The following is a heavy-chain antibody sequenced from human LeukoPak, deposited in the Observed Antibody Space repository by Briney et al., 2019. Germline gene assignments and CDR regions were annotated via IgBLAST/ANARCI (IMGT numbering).Heavy chain of an antibody. CDR1: GFTFSSYG. CDR2: ISYDGSNK. Sequence: PGGSLRLSCAASGFTFSSYGMHWVRQAPGKGLEWVAVISYDGSNKYYADSVKGRFTISRDNSKNTLYLQMNSLRAEDTAVYYCARSGADNWNYEFDYWGQGTLVTVSS. J-gene: IGHJ4*02. V-gene: IGHV3-30*03. CDR3: ARSGADNWNYEFDY. D-gene: IGHD1-7*01.